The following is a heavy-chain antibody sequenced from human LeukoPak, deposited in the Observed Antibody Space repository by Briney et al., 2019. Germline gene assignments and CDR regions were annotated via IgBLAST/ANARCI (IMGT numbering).Heavy chain of an antibody. CDR3: AKDETGFLNYFHY. CDR2: IDSSGTKT. V-gene: IGHV3-23*01. D-gene: IGHD3-3*01. J-gene: IGHJ4*02. Sequence: GGSLRLSCAASGFTFSSYTMSWVRQAPGKGLAWVAGIDSSGTKTTYPDSVKGRFTISRDNPRNTLYLQMNSLRAEDTAVYYCAKDETGFLNYFHYWGQGALVTVSS. CDR1: GFTFSSYT.